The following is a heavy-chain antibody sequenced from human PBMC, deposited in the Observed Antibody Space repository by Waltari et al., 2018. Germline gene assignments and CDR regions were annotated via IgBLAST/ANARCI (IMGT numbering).Heavy chain of an antibody. CDR1: GFTFSSYG. D-gene: IGHD6-13*01. CDR3: AKGGIAAADYYWYFDL. Sequence: QVQLVESGGGVVQPGGSLRLSCAASGFTFSSYGMHWVRQAPGKGLEWVAFIRYDGSNKYYADSVKGRFTISRDNSKNTLYLQMNSLRAEDTAVYYCAKGGIAAADYYWYFDLWGRGTLVTVSS. J-gene: IGHJ2*01. CDR2: IRYDGSNK. V-gene: IGHV3-30*02.